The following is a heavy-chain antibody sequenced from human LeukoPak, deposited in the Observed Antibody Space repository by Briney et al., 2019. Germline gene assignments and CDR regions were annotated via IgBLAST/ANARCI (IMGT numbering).Heavy chain of an antibody. V-gene: IGHV1-18*01. Sequence: ASVKVSCKASGYTFTSYGISWLRQAPGQGREWMGWISTYNGHTNYAQKLQGRVTMTTDTSTSTAYMELRNLRSDDTAVYYCARGGRWELPRPYAFDIWGQGTMVTVSS. CDR3: ARGGRWELPRPYAFDI. D-gene: IGHD1-26*01. CDR1: GYTFTSYG. J-gene: IGHJ3*02. CDR2: ISTYNGHT.